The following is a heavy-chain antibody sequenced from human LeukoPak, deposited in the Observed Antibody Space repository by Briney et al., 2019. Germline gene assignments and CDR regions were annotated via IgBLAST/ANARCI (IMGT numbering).Heavy chain of an antibody. D-gene: IGHD3-3*01. CDR3: TREGAADDFWSGYHYFDY. J-gene: IGHJ4*02. CDR1: GFTFGEYA. V-gene: IGHV3-49*04. CDR2: IRSRAYGGTT. Sequence: GGSLRLSCTASGFTFGEYAMSWVRQAPGKGLEWVGFIRSRAYGGTTEYAASVKGRFTISRDDSKSIAYLQMNSLKTEDTAVYYCTREGAADDFWSGYHYFDYWGQGTLVTVSS.